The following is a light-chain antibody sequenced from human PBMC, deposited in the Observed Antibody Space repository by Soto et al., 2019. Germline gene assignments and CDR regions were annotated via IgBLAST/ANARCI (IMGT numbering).Light chain of an antibody. Sequence: DIVMTQSPLSLPVTPGEAASISCRSSQSLLHSNGYNYLDWYLQKPGQSPQLLIYLGSNRASGVPDRFSGRGSGTDFTLKISRVEAEDVGVYYCMQALQTPDTFGQGTKLEI. CDR2: LGS. CDR1: QSLLHSNGYNY. J-gene: IGKJ2*01. V-gene: IGKV2-28*01. CDR3: MQALQTPDT.